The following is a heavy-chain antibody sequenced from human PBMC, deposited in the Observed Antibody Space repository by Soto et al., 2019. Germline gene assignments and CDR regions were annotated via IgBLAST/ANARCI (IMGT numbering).Heavy chain of an antibody. V-gene: IGHV1-69*01. J-gene: IGHJ6*02. CDR3: ARDRCSGGSCYGGDYYYYGMDV. CDR1: GGTFSSYA. Sequence: QVQLVQSGAEVKKPGSSVKVSCKASGGTFSSYAISWVRQAPGQGLEWMGGIIPIFGTTNYAQKFQGRVTITADESTSTAYMELSSLRSEDTAVYYCARDRCSGGSCYGGDYYYYGMDVWGQGTTVTVSS. D-gene: IGHD2-15*01. CDR2: IIPIFGTT.